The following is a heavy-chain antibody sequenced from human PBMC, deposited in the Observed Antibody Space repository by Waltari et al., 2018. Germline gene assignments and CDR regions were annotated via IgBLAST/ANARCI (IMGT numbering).Heavy chain of an antibody. CDR1: GSPFSSYN. CDR2: ISGSGGST. CDR3: AKVVSSSWYLDY. V-gene: IGHV3-23*01. Sequence: EVQLLESGGGLVQPGGSLRLSCAASGSPFSSYNMSWFRQAPGTGLECVSAISGSGGSTYYADSVKGRFTISRDNSKNTLYLQMNSLRAEDTAVYYCAKVVSSSWYLDYWGQGTLVTVSS. D-gene: IGHD2-15*01. J-gene: IGHJ4*02.